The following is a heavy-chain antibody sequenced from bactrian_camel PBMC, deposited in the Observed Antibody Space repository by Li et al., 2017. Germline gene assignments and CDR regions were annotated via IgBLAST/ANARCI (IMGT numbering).Heavy chain of an antibody. CDR1: RPQPQDTASLYTFDSAC. Sequence: HVQLVESGGGSVQAGGSLRLSCEASRPQPQDTASLYTFDSACMGWFRQAPGKEPEGVARIDSDGSHTYAASIEGRFTISQDNAKNTLYLQMDNLKPEDSAMYYCAAAPSYGPSYDGNCWRAEYHVWGQGTQVTVS. V-gene: IGHV3S5*01. CDR3: AAAPSYGPSYDGNCWRAEYHV. D-gene: IGHD7*01. J-gene: IGHJ4*01. CDR2: IDSDGSHT.